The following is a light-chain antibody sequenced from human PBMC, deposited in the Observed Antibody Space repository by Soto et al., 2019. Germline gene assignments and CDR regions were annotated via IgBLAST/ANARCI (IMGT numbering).Light chain of an antibody. J-gene: IGKJ2*01. V-gene: IGKV1-33*01. CDR1: QDISLS. Sequence: DIQMTQSPSSLSASVGDRVTITCRASQDISLSLNWYQQKPGKAPKVLIYDTSNLQTGVSSRFSGSGSGYHFTFTINNLQPEDVATYYCQHFHNLHYTFGQGTNLAI. CDR2: DTS. CDR3: QHFHNLHYT.